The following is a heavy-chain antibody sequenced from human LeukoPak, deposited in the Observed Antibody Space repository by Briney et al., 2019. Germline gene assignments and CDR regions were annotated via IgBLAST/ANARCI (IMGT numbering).Heavy chain of an antibody. CDR3: ATTYYYDSSGYYSAGYFQH. V-gene: IGHV1-69*05. D-gene: IGHD3-22*01. J-gene: IGHJ1*01. Sequence: ASVKVSCKASGYTFTGYYMHWVRQAPGQGLEWMGRIIPIFGTANYAQKFQGRVTITTDESTSTAYMELSSLRSEDTAVYYCATTYYYDSSGYYSAGYFQHWGQGTLVTVSS. CDR1: GYTFTGYY. CDR2: IIPIFGTA.